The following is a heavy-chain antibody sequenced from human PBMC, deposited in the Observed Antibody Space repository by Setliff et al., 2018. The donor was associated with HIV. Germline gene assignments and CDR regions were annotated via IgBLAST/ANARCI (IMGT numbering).Heavy chain of an antibody. CDR1: GGSFSGYY. V-gene: IGHV4-34*12. CDR3: ARPGSSSYYYAMDV. CDR2: IIHSGST. D-gene: IGHD3-10*01. Sequence: PSETLSLTCTVYGGSFSGYYWSWVRQPPGKGLEWIGEIIHSGSTNFNPSLRSRVTFSVDTSKNQFSLNLRSVTAADTAVYYCARPGSSSYYYAMDVWGQGTTVTVSS. J-gene: IGHJ6*02.